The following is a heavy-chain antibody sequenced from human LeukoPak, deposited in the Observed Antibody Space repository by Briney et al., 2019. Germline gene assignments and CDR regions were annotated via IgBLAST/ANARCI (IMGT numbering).Heavy chain of an antibody. D-gene: IGHD5-24*01. Sequence: PGESLKISCKGSGYSFTTYWIGWVRQMPGKGLEWMGIIYPGDSNTRYSPSFQGQVTVSANKSITTAYLQWSSLKASDTAMYYCARLADRGWLLDYWGQGTLVTVSS. J-gene: IGHJ4*02. CDR2: IYPGDSNT. CDR3: ARLADRGWLLDY. V-gene: IGHV5-51*01. CDR1: GYSFTTYW.